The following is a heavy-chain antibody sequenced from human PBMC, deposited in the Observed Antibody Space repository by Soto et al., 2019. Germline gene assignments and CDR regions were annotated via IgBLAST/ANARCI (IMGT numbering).Heavy chain of an antibody. V-gene: IGHV5-51*01. Sequence: PGESLKISCKGSGYRFTSYWLAWVRQMPGKGLEWMGIIYPGDSETNYSPSFQGHVTISADKSISTAYLQWSSLKASDTAMYYCARLQAAAGDNDLTFDYWGQGTLVTVSS. D-gene: IGHD6-13*01. J-gene: IGHJ4*02. CDR1: GYRFTSYW. CDR2: IYPGDSET. CDR3: ARLQAAAGDNDLTFDY.